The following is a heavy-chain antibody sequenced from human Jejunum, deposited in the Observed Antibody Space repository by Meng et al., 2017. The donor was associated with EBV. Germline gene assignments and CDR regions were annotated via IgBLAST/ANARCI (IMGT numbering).Heavy chain of an antibody. CDR1: GGSISDNDW. J-gene: IGHJ4*02. V-gene: IGHV4-4*02. CDR3: AGNGYYALEY. D-gene: IGHD3-22*01. Sequence: QVQLQESGPRLEKPSGTLSLTCVVSGGSISDNDWWSWVRQPPGKGLEWLGEIYHGGETNYNPSLESRVTISVDKSKNQFSLKLNSVTVADTAAYYCAGNGYYALEYWGPGILVTVSS. CDR2: IYHGGET.